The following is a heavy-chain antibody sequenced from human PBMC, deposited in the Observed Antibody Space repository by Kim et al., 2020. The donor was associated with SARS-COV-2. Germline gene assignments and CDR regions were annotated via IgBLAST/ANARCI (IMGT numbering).Heavy chain of an antibody. CDR1: GGSISSGGYY. Sequence: SETLSLTCTVSGGSISSGGYYWSWIRQHPGKGLEWIGYIYYSGSTYYNPSLKSRVTISVDTSKNQFSLKLSPVTAADTAVYYCARTPITMIVVVDAFDIWGQGTMVTVSS. CDR2: IYYSGST. J-gene: IGHJ3*02. V-gene: IGHV4-31*03. CDR3: ARTPITMIVVVDAFDI. D-gene: IGHD3-22*01.